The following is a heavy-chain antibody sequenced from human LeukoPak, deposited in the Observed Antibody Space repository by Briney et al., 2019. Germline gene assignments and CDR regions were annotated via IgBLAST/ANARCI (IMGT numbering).Heavy chain of an antibody. CDR1: GVSISSYY. CDR3: GGEPRLLDV. D-gene: IGHD2-15*01. V-gene: IGHV4-59*01. CDR2: IYYTGTT. Sequence: SETLSPTCAVSGVSISSYYWSWFRQPPGGELESIGYIYYTGTTKSNPSLESRVTISVDTSKNQLSLKLSFVTGADTATYFCGGEPRLLDVWGKGITVTVSS. J-gene: IGHJ6*04.